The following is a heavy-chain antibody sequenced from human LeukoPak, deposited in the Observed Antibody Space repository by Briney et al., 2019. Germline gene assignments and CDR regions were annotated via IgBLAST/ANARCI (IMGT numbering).Heavy chain of an antibody. CDR2: IIPISGTA. V-gene: IGHV1-69*05. CDR1: GGTFSSYA. Sequence: SSVKVSCKASGGTFSSYAISWVRQAPGQGLEWMGGIIPISGTANYAQKFQGRVTITTDESTSTAYMELSSLRSEDTAVYYCARDVNSSGLYYWYFDLWGRGTLVTVSS. CDR3: ARDVNSSGLYYWYFDL. J-gene: IGHJ2*01. D-gene: IGHD3-22*01.